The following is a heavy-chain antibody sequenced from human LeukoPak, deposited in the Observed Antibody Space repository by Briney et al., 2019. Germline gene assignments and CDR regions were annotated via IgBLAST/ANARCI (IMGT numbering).Heavy chain of an antibody. D-gene: IGHD6-13*01. J-gene: IGHJ4*02. CDR2: IYHGGSS. Sequence: PSGTLSLTCAVSGASISGNNWWSWFRQPSGKGLEWIGEIYHGGSSNYNPSLKSRVTISLDKSKNQFSLKLSSVTAADTAVYYCARHGIVDSSRKYHFDYWGQGTLVTVSS. CDR1: GASISGNNW. CDR3: ARHGIVDSSRKYHFDY. V-gene: IGHV4-4*02.